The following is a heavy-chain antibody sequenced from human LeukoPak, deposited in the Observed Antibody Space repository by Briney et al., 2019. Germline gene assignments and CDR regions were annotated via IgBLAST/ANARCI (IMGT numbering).Heavy chain of an antibody. V-gene: IGHV4-59*01. CDR3: ARDSGYYDFWSGYQPHYYYYHMDV. CDR1: GGSISSYY. Sequence: SETLSLTCTVSGGSISSYYWSWIRQPPGKGLEWIGYIYYSGSTNYNPSLQSRVTISVDTSKNQFPLKLSSVTAADTAVYYCARDSGYYDFWSGYQPHYYYYHMDVWGKGTTVTVSS. J-gene: IGHJ6*03. D-gene: IGHD3-3*01. CDR2: IYYSGST.